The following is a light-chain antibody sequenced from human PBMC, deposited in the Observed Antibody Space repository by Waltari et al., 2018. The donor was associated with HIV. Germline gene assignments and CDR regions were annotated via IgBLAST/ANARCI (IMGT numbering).Light chain of an antibody. CDR2: RDN. J-gene: IGLJ1*01. CDR3: AAWDDSLSGSYV. CDR1: SFNLGRTF. V-gene: IGLV1-47*01. Sequence: QSVLTQPPSASGTPGQRVIVSCSGSSFNLGRTFVSLYQQLPGTAPKVLIFRDNQRPSGVPDRFSGSKSGASASLAISGLRSEDEADYYCAAWDDSLSGSYVFGPGTKVTVL.